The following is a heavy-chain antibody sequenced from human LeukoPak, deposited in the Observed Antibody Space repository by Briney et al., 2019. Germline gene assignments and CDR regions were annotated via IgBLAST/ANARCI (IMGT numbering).Heavy chain of an antibody. CDR3: TRDRSALDT. Sequence: SETQSLTCTVSGASISSYFWTWIRQSPGKGLEWIGYISNIGSTNYNPSLKSRVTISGDTSKNQFSLKLNSVTAADTAVYYCTRDRSALDTWGQGTMVTVSS. J-gene: IGHJ3*01. CDR2: ISNIGST. D-gene: IGHD5-18*01. CDR1: GASISSYF. V-gene: IGHV4-59*01.